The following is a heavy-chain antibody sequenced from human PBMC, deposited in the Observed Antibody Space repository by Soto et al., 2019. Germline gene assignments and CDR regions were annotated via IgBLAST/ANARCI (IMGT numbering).Heavy chain of an antibody. D-gene: IGHD3-22*01. CDR3: ARDSSGYYGFDF. V-gene: IGHV2-5*02. J-gene: IGHJ4*02. CDR1: GFLLSTSGFG. Sequence: QITFKESGPKLVKPTPTLTLTCNFFGFLLSTSGFGGGWVRPPPGKALEWLALIYWDDYKRYSPSLKSRLTIIKDTSKNQVVLIMTNMDPVDTATYYCARDSSGYYGFDFWGQGTLVTVSS. CDR2: IYWDDYK.